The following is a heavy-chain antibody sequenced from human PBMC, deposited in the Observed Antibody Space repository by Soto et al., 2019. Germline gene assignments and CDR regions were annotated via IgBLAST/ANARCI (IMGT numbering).Heavy chain of an antibody. CDR1: GFTFSSHG. CDR3: AKDRGSLYYYYGMDV. Sequence: GSLRLSCAASGFTFSSHGMHWVRQAPGKGLEWVAVISYDGSNKYYADSVKGRFTISRDNSKNTLYLQMNSLRAEDTAVYYCAKDRGSLYYYYGMDVWGQGTTVTVSS. J-gene: IGHJ6*02. D-gene: IGHD3-16*01. CDR2: ISYDGSNK. V-gene: IGHV3-30*18.